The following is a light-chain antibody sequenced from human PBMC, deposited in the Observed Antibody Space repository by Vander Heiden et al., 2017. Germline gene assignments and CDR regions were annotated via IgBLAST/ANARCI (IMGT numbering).Light chain of an antibody. CDR1: QSVSSN. CDR3: QLHNDWHSYT. CDR2: GAS. V-gene: IGKV3-15*01. J-gene: IGKJ2*01. Sequence: VMTQSPDTLSVSPGERASLSCRASQSVSSNLAWYQQKPGQAPRLLIFGASTRATSIPARVSGSGSGTEFTLTIRSLQSEDFAVYYCQLHNDWHSYTFGQGNKLXSK.